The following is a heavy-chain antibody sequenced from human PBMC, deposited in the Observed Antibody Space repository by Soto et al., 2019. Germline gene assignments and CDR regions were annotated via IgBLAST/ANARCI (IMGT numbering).Heavy chain of an antibody. CDR3: ARNGYDTSNQYNWFDP. V-gene: IGHV4-39*07. D-gene: IGHD3-22*01. CDR2: INDSGST. J-gene: IGHJ5*02. Sequence: SETLSLTCIVSGDSIISLSHWWSWIRQPPGKGLEWIGEINDSGSTKYNPSLKSRVTISVDTSKNQFSLSLSSVTAADTAVYFCARNGYDTSNQYNWFDPWGQGTLVTVSS. CDR1: GDSIISLSHW.